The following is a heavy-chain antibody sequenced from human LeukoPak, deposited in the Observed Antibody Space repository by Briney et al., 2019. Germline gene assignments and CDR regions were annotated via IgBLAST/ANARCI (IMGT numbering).Heavy chain of an antibody. CDR2: IYSGGST. V-gene: IGHV3-66*01. Sequence: GGSLRLSCAASGFTVSSNYMSWVRQAPGKGLEWVSVIYSGGSTYYADSVKGRFTISRDNSKNTLYLQMNSLRAEDTAVHYCARGSGSYYVVHFDYWGQGTLVTVSS. D-gene: IGHD1-26*01. CDR3: ARGSGSYYVVHFDY. CDR1: GFTVSSNY. J-gene: IGHJ4*02.